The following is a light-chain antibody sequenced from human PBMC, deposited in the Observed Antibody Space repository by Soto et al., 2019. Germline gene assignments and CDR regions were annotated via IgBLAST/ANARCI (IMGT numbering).Light chain of an antibody. CDR2: SAS. J-gene: IGKJ2*01. V-gene: IGKV1-27*01. Sequence: DFQRTECPSSLSASVGDRVTITCRASQGFGNSLAWFQQKAGSIPKLLIYSASTLQSGVPSRFSGSGSGTHFTLTISSLQPEDVATYYCQKYNSAPYTFGQGTKLEIK. CDR3: QKYNSAPYT. CDR1: QGFGNS.